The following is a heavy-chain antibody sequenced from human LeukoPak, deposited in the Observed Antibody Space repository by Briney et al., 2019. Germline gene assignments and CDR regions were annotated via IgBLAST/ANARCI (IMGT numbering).Heavy chain of an antibody. CDR3: ARCSDWGGDY. CDR2: ITSSGSTI. J-gene: IGHJ4*02. D-gene: IGHD3-16*01. Sequence: GGSLRLSCAASGFTFSDYHMSWLRQAPGKGLEWLSYITSSGSTIYYADSVKGRFTISRDNAKNSLYLQMNSLRADDTAVYYCARCSDWGGDYWGQGTLVTVSS. CDR1: GFTFSDYH. V-gene: IGHV3-11*04.